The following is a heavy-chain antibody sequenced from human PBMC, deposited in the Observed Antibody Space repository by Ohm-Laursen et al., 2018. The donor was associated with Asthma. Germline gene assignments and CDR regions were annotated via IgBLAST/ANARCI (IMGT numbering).Heavy chain of an antibody. CDR3: ARDGGGGYCGGDCYSDSWYFDL. D-gene: IGHD2-21*02. J-gene: IGHJ2*01. V-gene: IGHV4-59*01. Sequence: SETLSLTCRVSGGSISSYYWSWIRQPPGKGLEWIGYIYYSGSTNYNPSLKSRVTISVDTSKKQFSLKLSSVTAADTAVYYCARDGGGGYCGGDCYSDSWYFDLWGRGTLVTVSS. CDR2: IYYSGST. CDR1: GGSISSYY.